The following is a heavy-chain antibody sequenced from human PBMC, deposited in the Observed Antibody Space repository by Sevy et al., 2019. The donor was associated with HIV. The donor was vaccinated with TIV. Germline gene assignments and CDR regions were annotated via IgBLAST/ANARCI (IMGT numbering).Heavy chain of an antibody. D-gene: IGHD3-16*01. CDR2: KKQDGSKK. CDR3: ARLKLHYDPYYFDL. Sequence: GEALKISFAASGFTFSDYWMSWVRQAPEEGLEWVANKKQDGSKKYYVDTVKGRIIMSRDNAKNSLYMEMNSLKAEDTAVYYCARLKLHYDPYYFDLWGQGTLVTVSS. V-gene: IGHV3-7*01. CDR1: GFTFSDYW. J-gene: IGHJ4*02.